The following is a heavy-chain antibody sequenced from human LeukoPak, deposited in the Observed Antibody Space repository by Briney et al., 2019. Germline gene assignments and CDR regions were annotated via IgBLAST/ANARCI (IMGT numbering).Heavy chain of an antibody. D-gene: IGHD3-10*01. Sequence: PGGSLRLSCAASGFTFSSYAMSWVRQTPGKGLEWVSAISGSGGSTYYADSVKGRFTISRDNSKNTLYLQMNSLRAEDTAVYYCAKDHSPVLLWFGELLFGRGQGTLVTVSS. J-gene: IGHJ4*02. CDR1: GFTFSSYA. V-gene: IGHV3-23*01. CDR2: ISGSGGST. CDR3: AKDHSPVLLWFGELLFG.